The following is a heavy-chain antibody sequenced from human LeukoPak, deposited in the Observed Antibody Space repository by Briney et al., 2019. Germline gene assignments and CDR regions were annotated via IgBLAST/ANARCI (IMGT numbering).Heavy chain of an antibody. D-gene: IGHD5-18*01. Sequence: SETLSLTCTVSGGSISSGGYYWSWIRQPPGKGLEWIGYIYHSGSTYYNPSLKSRVTISVDRSKNQFSLKLSSVTAADTAVYYCARDVGYSYGTFDYWGQGALVTVSS. CDR1: GGSISSGGYY. CDR2: IYHSGST. CDR3: ARDVGYSYGTFDY. V-gene: IGHV4-30-2*01. J-gene: IGHJ4*02.